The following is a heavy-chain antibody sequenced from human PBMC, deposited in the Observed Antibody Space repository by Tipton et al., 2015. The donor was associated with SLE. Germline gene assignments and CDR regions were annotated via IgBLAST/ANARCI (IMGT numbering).Heavy chain of an antibody. J-gene: IGHJ6*04. CDR1: GFTLSDYY. V-gene: IGHV3-11*04. D-gene: IGHD5-18*01. CDR3: AREGRGYSLIMDV. Sequence: AASGFTLSDYYMSWIRQAPGKGLEWVSYISSSGFTIYHADSVKGRFTISRDNAKNSLYLQMNSLRAEDTAVYYCAREGRGYSLIMDVWGKGTTVTVSS. CDR2: ISSSGFTI.